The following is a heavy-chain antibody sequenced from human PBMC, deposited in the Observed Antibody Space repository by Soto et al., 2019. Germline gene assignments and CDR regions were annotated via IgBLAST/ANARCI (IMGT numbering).Heavy chain of an antibody. Sequence: SETLSLTCTFPGDYISSTSHYCGWIRQTPGKGPEWIGSIYYSGSTYYNPSLKSRVTILVDRSKNQFSLKMSSVTAADTALYYCARFTVAGTGYFDYWGRGILVTVS. CDR2: IYYSGST. V-gene: IGHV4-39*01. D-gene: IGHD6-19*01. CDR1: GDYISSTSHY. J-gene: IGHJ4*02. CDR3: ARFTVAGTGYFDY.